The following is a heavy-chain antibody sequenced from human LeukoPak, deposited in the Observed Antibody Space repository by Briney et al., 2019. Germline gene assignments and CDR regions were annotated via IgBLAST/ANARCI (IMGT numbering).Heavy chain of an antibody. CDR3: ARDRVKSITIFAGFDP. CDR1: GYTFTGYY. J-gene: IGHJ5*02. V-gene: IGHV1-2*06. D-gene: IGHD3-3*01. Sequence: VASVKVSCKASGYTFTGYYMHWVRQAPGQGLEWMGRINPNSGGTNYAQKFQGRVTMTRDTSISTAYMELSRLRSDDTAVYYCARDRVKSITIFAGFDPWGQGTLVTVPS. CDR2: INPNSGGT.